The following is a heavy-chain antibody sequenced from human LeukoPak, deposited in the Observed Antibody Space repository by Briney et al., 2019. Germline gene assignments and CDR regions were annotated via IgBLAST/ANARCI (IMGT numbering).Heavy chain of an antibody. D-gene: IGHD1-26*01. J-gene: IGHJ3*01. CDR3: AKAFRIVGIGNPDDAFDV. CDR2: IAGTGGST. V-gene: IGHV3-23*01. Sequence: AGGSLRLSCAASGFTFSNYAMSWVRQAPGKGLEWVSSIAGTGGSTYYADSVKGRFTLSRDNSENTLYLQLNSLRAEDSGIYYCAKAFRIVGIGNPDDAFDVWGQGTVVTVS. CDR1: GFTFSNYA.